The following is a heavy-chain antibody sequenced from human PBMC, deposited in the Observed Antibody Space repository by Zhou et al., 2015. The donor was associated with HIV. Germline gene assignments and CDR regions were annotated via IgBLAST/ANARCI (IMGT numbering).Heavy chain of an antibody. CDR2: ISGSDGTT. Sequence: EVQLVESGGGLVQPGGSLRLSCVASGFTFSSSAMSWVRQAPGKGLEWVSIISGSDGTTYYADSVKGRFTISRDNSKNTLYLQMNGLRAEDTAVYYCAKDGGIVGATEAFDIWGQGTMVTVSS. D-gene: IGHD1-26*01. V-gene: IGHV3-23*04. CDR1: GFTFSSSA. J-gene: IGHJ3*02. CDR3: AKDGGIVGATEAFDI.